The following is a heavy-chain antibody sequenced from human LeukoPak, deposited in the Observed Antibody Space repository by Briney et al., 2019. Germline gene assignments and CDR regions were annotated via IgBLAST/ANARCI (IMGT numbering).Heavy chain of an antibody. V-gene: IGHV3-48*01. CDR2: ISSSSGTI. Sequence: PGGSLRLSCAASGFTFSSYSMNWVRQAPGKGLEWVSYISSSSGTIYYADSVKGRFTISRDNAKNSLYLQMNSLRAEDTAVYYCARDESRYQLLPEIDYWGQGTLVTVSS. CDR3: ARDESRYQLLPEIDY. D-gene: IGHD2-2*01. J-gene: IGHJ4*02. CDR1: GFTFSSYS.